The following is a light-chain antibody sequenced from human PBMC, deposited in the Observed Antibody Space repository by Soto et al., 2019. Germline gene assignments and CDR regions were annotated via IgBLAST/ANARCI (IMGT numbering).Light chain of an antibody. J-gene: IGKJ1*01. V-gene: IGKV2-28*01. CDR3: QQYNSYS. CDR2: KAS. CDR1: QSLLYSSRYNY. Sequence: DFVMTQSPLSLPVSPGEPASISCRSSQSLLYSSRYNYLDLHLQKPGQSPHLLIYKASSLESGVPSRFSGSGSGTEFTLTISSLQPDDFATYYCQQYNSYSFGQGTKVDIK.